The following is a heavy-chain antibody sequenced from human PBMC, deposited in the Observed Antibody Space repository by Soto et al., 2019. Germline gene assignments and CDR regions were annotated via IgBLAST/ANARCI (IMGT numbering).Heavy chain of an antibody. CDR3: ARRYGWLYFDY. J-gene: IGHJ4*02. CDR1: GDSISSSNYF. D-gene: IGHD6-19*01. CDR2: IFYSGST. V-gene: IGHV4-39*01. Sequence: QLQLQESGPGLVKPWETLSLICTFSGDSISSSNYFWGWIRQPPGKGLEWIGTIFYSGSTYYKPSLKSRFTISAETSKNQFSLKLTSVTAADTALYYCARRYGWLYFDYWCQGSLVTVSS.